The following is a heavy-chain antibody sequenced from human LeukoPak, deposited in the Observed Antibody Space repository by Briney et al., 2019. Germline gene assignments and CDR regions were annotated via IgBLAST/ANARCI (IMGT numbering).Heavy chain of an antibody. D-gene: IGHD6-19*01. CDR1: GGSISSYY. CDR3: ARQSRGIAVAGLDY. CDR2: IYYNVST. V-gene: IGHV4-59*08. J-gene: IGHJ4*02. Sequence: PSETLSLTCIVSGGSISSYYWTWIRQPPGKGLEWIGYIYYNVSTNYNPSLKSRVTISVDTSKNQFSLKLNSVTAADTAVYYCARQSRGIAVAGLDYWGQGILVTVSS.